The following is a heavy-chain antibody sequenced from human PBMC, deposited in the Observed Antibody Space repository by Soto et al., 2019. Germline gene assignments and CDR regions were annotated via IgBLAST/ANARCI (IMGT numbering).Heavy chain of an antibody. CDR3: ARGSTHYGMDV. CDR1: GYTFTNNG. CDR2: ISGYNGNT. J-gene: IGHJ6*02. V-gene: IGHV1-18*04. D-gene: IGHD1-1*01. Sequence: QVQLVQSGAEVKKPGASVKVSCKTSGYTFTNNGINWVRQAPGQGLEWMGWISGYNGNTAYAQKLQGRVTMTTDTFTSTASMELRSLRSDDTAVYYCARGSTHYGMDVWGQGTTVTVSS.